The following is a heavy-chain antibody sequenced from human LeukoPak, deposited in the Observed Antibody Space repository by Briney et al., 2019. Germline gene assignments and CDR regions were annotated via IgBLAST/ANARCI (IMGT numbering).Heavy chain of an antibody. CDR1: GYTFTGYY. V-gene: IGHV1-2*02. J-gene: IGHJ4*02. Sequence: GASVKVSCKASGYTFTGYYMHWVRQAPGQGLEWMGWINPNSGGTNYAQKFQGRVTMTRDTSISTAYMELSGLRSDDTAVYYCGRDWELRFHQGGIDYWGQGTLVTVSS. D-gene: IGHD3-3*01. CDR2: INPNSGGT. CDR3: GRDWELRFHQGGIDY.